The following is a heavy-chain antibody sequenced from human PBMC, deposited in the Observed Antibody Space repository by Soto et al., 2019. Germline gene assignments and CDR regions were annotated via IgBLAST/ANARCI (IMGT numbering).Heavy chain of an antibody. V-gene: IGHV1-69*01. D-gene: IGHD1-20*01. Sequence: QVQLVQSGAEVKKPGSSVKVSCKASGGTFSSYAISWVRQAPGQGLEWMGGIIPIFGTANYAQKFQGRVTITADESTSTAYMELSSLRSEDTAVYYCASVEVAYNWNDGASDYWGQGTLVTVSS. CDR3: ASVEVAYNWNDGASDY. CDR2: IIPIFGTA. J-gene: IGHJ4*02. CDR1: GGTFSSYA.